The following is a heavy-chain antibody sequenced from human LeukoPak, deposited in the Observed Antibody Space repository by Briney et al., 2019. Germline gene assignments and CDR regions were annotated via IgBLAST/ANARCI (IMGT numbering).Heavy chain of an antibody. D-gene: IGHD5-18*01. CDR2: IYYSGST. CDR1: GASLSSYY. V-gene: IGHV4-59*01. Sequence: SETLSLTCTVSGASLSSYYWSWIRQPPGKGLEWIGDIYYSGSTNYNPSLKSRVTISVDPSQNQFSLKLSSVTAADTAVYYGAGGYSYGAYWFGPWGQGNLGTLSS. J-gene: IGHJ5*02. CDR3: AGGYSYGAYWFGP.